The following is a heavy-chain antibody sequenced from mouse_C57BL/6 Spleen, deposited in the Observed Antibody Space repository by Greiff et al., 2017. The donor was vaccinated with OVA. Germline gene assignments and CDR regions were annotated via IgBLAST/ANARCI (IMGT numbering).Heavy chain of an antibody. V-gene: IGHV5-17*01. CDR2: ISSGSSTI. D-gene: IGHD1-1*01. CDR1: GFTFSDYG. CDR3: ARDYYGSSYAMDY. Sequence: EVQRVESGGGLVKPGGSLKLSCAASGFTFSDYGMHWVRQAPEKGLEWVAYISSGSSTIYYADTVKGRFTISRDNAKNTLFLQMTSQRSEDTAMYYCARDYYGSSYAMDYWGQGTSVTVSS. J-gene: IGHJ4*01.